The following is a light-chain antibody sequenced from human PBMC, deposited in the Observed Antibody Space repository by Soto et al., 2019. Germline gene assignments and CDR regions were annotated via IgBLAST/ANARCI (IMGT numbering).Light chain of an antibody. CDR3: QQYGSPGT. Sequence: VWTQSPGTLSLSPVERATLSGRASQSFSNNYLAWYQQPPGQPPSLLIYGASNRATGIPDRFSGSGSGTDFTLTISRLEPEDFAVYYCQQYGSPGTFGQGTKVDIK. CDR2: GAS. CDR1: QSFSNNY. J-gene: IGKJ1*01. V-gene: IGKV3-20*01.